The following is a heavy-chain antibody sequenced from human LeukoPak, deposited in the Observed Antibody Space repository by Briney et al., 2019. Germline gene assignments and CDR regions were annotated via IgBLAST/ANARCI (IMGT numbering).Heavy chain of an antibody. D-gene: IGHD3-3*01. Sequence: SQTLSLTCAISGDSVSSNSAAWNWIRQSPSRGLEWLGRTYYRSKWYNDYAVSVKSRITINPDTSKNQFSLQLNSVTPEDTAVYYCARDKRFWSGYYIWSSAFDIWGQGTMVTVSS. CDR1: GDSVSSNSAA. J-gene: IGHJ3*02. V-gene: IGHV6-1*01. CDR2: TYYRSKWYN. CDR3: ARDKRFWSGYYIWSSAFDI.